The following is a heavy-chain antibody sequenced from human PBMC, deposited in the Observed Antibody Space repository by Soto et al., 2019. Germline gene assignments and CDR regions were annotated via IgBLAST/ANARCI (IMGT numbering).Heavy chain of an antibody. CDR3: AKDMGIVGATIYYYYGMDV. Sequence: EVQLVESGGGLVQPGRSLRLSCAASGFTFDDYAMHWVRQAPGKGLEWVSGISWNSGSIGYADSVKGRFTISRDNAKNSLYLQMNSLRAEDTALYYCAKDMGIVGATIYYYYGMDVWGQGTTFTVSS. CDR2: ISWNSGSI. J-gene: IGHJ6*02. V-gene: IGHV3-9*01. CDR1: GFTFDDYA. D-gene: IGHD1-26*01.